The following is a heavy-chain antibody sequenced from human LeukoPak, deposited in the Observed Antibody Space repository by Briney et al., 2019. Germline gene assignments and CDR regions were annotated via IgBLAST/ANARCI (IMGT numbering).Heavy chain of an antibody. Sequence: GGSLRLSCAASGFTFDTYAFHWVRQAPGKGLEWVVGISYDGSNEHYADSVKGRFTISRDNSKNSLYLQMNSLITEDTAVYYCVREGTNSGNHRWWFDPWGQGTLVTVSS. CDR3: VREGTNSGNHRWWFDP. D-gene: IGHD1-26*01. J-gene: IGHJ5*02. CDR1: GFTFDTYA. CDR2: ISYDGSNE. V-gene: IGHV3-30-3*01.